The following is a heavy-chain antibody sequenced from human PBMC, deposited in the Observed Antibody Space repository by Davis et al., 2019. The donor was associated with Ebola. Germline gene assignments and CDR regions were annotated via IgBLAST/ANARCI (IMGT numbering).Heavy chain of an antibody. CDR1: GFTFSRHW. CDR2: IKQDGSEK. V-gene: IGHV3-7*01. CDR3: ARDVLNYYDSSGYYPY. D-gene: IGHD3-22*01. Sequence: GESLKISCAASGFTFSRHWMTWVRQAPEKGLEWVANIKQDGSEKYYVDSVKGRFTISRDNAKNSLYLQMNSLRAEDTAVYYCARDVLNYYDSSGYYPYWGQGALVTVSS. J-gene: IGHJ4*02.